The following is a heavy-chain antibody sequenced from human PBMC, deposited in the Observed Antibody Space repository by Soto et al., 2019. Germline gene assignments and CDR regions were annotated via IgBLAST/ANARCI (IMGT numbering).Heavy chain of an antibody. J-gene: IGHJ3*01. CDR1: GDSSNKLY. CDR3: ARHKPNKVNDILDAFDV. Sequence: QVQLQETGPGLVKPAETLSLTCSVSGDSSNKLYWSWIRQAPGKGLEWIGYIHSTGNTKYSPSLNRRVTLPIDTPEDELALNLSSVTAADTAVYFCARHKPNKVNDILDAFDVWGQGTMVTVSS. V-gene: IGHV4-59*08. CDR2: IHSTGNT. D-gene: IGHD1-1*01.